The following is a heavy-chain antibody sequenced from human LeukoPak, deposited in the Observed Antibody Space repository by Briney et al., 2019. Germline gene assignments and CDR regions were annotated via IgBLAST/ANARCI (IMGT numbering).Heavy chain of an antibody. J-gene: IGHJ4*02. CDR1: GFTFSSFA. Sequence: GRSLRLSCAASGFTFSSFAMHWVRQAPGKGLEWVAVISIDGSNQHYEDSVEGRFTISRDSSKNTLHLQMNSLRAEDTAVYYCAKEGGGSDWSSFGSWGQGTLVTVSS. CDR3: AKEGGGSDWSSFGS. CDR2: ISIDGSNQ. D-gene: IGHD6-19*01. V-gene: IGHV3-30*18.